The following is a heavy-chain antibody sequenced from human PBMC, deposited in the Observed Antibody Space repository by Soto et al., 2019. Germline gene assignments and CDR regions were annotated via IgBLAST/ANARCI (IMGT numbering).Heavy chain of an antibody. J-gene: IGHJ6*03. CDR2: IRNEGAGGGT. CDR1: GFSVSSKY. CDR3: ARGDIEFRGGRCYGVPMDV. V-gene: IGHV3-66*01. D-gene: IGHD2-15*01. Sequence: EVQLVESGGDLVQPGGSLRLSCVVSGFSVSSKYMSWVRQAPGKGLEWVSLIRNEGAGGGTYYADSVKGRFTISREKSENPLFLQMNRLRGEDKAVFYCARGDIEFRGGRCYGVPMDVWGKGTTVTVSS.